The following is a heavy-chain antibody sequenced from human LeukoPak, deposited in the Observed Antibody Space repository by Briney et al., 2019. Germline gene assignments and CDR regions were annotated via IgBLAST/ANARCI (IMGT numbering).Heavy chain of an antibody. J-gene: IGHJ5*02. D-gene: IGHD1-26*01. CDR1: GFTFSTYA. CDR2: ISTTNSPI. Sequence: GGSLRLSCAASGFTFSTYAMSWVRQAPGKGLEWVSYISTTNSPIHYTDSVKGRFTISRDNAKNSLYLQMNSLRAEDTAVYYCARESGSYAFWFDPWGQGTLVTVSS. CDR3: ARESGSYAFWFDP. V-gene: IGHV3-48*04.